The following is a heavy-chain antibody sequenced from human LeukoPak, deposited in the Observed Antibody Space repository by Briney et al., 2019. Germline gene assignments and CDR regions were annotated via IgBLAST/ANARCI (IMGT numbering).Heavy chain of an antibody. CDR3: ARLYYYDSSGYYNGEIPKYYFDY. V-gene: IGHV4-39*07. CDR1: GGSISSSSYY. CDR2: IYYSGST. D-gene: IGHD3-22*01. Sequence: SETLSLTCTVSGGSISSSSYYWGWIRQPPGKGLEWIGSIYYSGSTYYNPSLKSRVTISVDTSKNQFSLKLSSVTAADTAVYYCARLYYYDSSGYYNGEIPKYYFDYWGQGTLVTVSS. J-gene: IGHJ4*02.